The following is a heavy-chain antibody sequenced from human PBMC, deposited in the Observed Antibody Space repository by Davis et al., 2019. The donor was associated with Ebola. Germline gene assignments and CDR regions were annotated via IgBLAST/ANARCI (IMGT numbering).Heavy chain of an antibody. V-gene: IGHV3-53*05. D-gene: IGHD1-1*01. Sequence: PGGSLRLSCAASGFTVSSNYMSWVRQAPGKGLEWVSVIYSGGSTYYADSVKGRFTISRDNSKNTLYLQMNSLRAEDTAVYYCARDMEVIYMDVWGKGTTVTVSS. CDR1: GFTVSSNY. CDR3: ARDMEVIYMDV. CDR2: IYSGGST. J-gene: IGHJ6*03.